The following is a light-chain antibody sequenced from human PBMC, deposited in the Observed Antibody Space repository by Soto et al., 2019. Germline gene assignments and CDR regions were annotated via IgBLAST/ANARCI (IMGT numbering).Light chain of an antibody. CDR3: SSYATSSTLV. Sequence: QSVLAQPASVSGSPGQSITISCTGTSSDVGRYNYVAWYQQHPGKAPKVLIFEVSNRPSGASSRFSGSKSGNTASLNISGLQAEDEADYYCSSYATSSTLVFGTGTKVTVL. CDR1: SSDVGRYNY. J-gene: IGLJ1*01. CDR2: EVS. V-gene: IGLV2-14*01.